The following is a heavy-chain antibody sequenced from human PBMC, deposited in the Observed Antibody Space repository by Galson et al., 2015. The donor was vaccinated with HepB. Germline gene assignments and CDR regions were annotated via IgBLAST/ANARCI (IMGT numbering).Heavy chain of an antibody. J-gene: IGHJ4*02. CDR3: TRVEVATFIDY. CDR2: IYSGGST. V-gene: IGHV3-53*01. D-gene: IGHD5-24*01. Sequence: SLRLSCAASGFAVSSNYMSWVRQAPGKGLEWVSLIYSGGSTYYADSVKGRFTISRDNSENTVFLEMNSLRVEDTAVYYCTRVEVATFIDYWGQGTQVTVSS. CDR1: GFAVSSNY.